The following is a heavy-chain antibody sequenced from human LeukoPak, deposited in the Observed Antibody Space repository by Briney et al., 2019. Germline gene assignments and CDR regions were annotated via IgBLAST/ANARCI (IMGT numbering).Heavy chain of an antibody. D-gene: IGHD1-26*01. J-gene: IGHJ4*02. CDR3: ATTPYSGSYRRSFDY. CDR1: GYTLTELS. V-gene: IGHV1-24*01. Sequence: GASVKVSCKVSGYTLTELSMHWVRQAPGKGLEWMGGFDPEDGETIYAQKFQGRVTMTEDTSTDTAYMKLSSLRSEDTAVYYCATTPYSGSYRRSFDYWGQGTLVTVSS. CDR2: FDPEDGET.